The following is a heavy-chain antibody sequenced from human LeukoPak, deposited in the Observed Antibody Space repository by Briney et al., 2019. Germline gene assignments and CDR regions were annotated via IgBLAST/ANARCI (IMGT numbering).Heavy chain of an antibody. D-gene: IGHD4-17*01. Sequence: LSETLSLTCTVSGGSISSYYWSWIRQPPGKGLEWIGYIYYSGSTNYNPSLKSRVTISVDTSKNQFSLKLSSVTAADTAVYYCASTTTVTSACVHWGQGTLVTVSS. CDR1: GGSISSYY. CDR3: ASTTTVTSACVH. J-gene: IGHJ4*02. V-gene: IGHV4-59*08. CDR2: IYYSGST.